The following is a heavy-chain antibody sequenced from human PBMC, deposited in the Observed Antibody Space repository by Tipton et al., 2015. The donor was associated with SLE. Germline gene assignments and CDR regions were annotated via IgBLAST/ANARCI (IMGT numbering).Heavy chain of an antibody. CDR1: GGSISSYY. Sequence: TLSLTCTVSGGSISSYYWNWIRQPPGEGLEWIGYIFYSGSTYYIPSLRGRVTISVDPSKKHFSLNLTSVTAADTAVYYCARGTLNYYYMDVWGKGTTVTVS. CDR3: ARGTLNYYYMDV. CDR2: IFYSGST. J-gene: IGHJ6*03. V-gene: IGHV4-59*12.